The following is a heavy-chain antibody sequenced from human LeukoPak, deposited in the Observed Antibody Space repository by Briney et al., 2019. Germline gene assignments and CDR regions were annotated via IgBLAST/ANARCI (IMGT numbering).Heavy chain of an antibody. CDR1: GFTFSTYN. J-gene: IGHJ6*03. CDR3: ARKLDYMDV. CDR2: ISGGSGTI. V-gene: IGHV3-48*01. Sequence: GGSLRLSCAASGFTFSTYNINWVRQAPGKGLEWISYISGGSGTIDYADSVKGRFTISRDNAKNSLYLQMNSLRVEDTAVYYCARKLDYMDVWGKGTTVTVSS. D-gene: IGHD1-1*01.